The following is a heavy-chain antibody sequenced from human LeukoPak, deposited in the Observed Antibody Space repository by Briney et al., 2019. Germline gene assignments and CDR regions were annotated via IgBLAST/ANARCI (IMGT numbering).Heavy chain of an antibody. J-gene: IGHJ6*02. CDR2: ISSSSSTI. CDR1: GFTFSSYS. D-gene: IGHD1-26*01. Sequence: PGGSLRLSCAASGFTFSSYSVNWVRQAPGKGLEWVSYISSSSSTIYYADSVKGRFTISRDNAKNSLYLQMNSLRDEDTAVYYCARDSGSYYYYYGMDVWGQGTTVTVSS. V-gene: IGHV3-48*02. CDR3: ARDSGSYYYYYGMDV.